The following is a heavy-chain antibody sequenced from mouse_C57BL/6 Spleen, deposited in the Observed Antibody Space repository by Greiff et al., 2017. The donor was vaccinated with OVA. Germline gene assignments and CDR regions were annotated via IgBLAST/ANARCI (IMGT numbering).Heavy chain of an antibody. D-gene: IGHD2-3*01. J-gene: IGHJ3*01. CDR1: GYTFTDYE. Sequence: QVQLKQSGAELVRPGASVTLSCKASGYTFTDYEMHWVKQTPVHGLEWIGAIDPETGGTAYNQKFKGKAILTADKSSSTAYMELRSLTSEDSAVYYCTRCPDGSLLCAYWGQGTLVTVSA. CDR3: TRCPDGSLLCAY. V-gene: IGHV1-15*01. CDR2: IDPETGGT.